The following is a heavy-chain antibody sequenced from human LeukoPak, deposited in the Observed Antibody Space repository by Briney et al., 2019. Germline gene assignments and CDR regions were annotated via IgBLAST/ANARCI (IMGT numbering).Heavy chain of an antibody. J-gene: IGHJ3*02. CDR2: INPNSGGT. V-gene: IGHV1-2*02. Sequence: GASVKVSCKASEYTFTDYYVHWVRQAPGQGLEWMGWINPNSGGTNYAQKFQGRVTMTRDTSISTAYMELSRLRSDDTAVYYCARGGGGYYYWGDAFDIWGQGTMVTVSS. CDR1: EYTFTDYY. CDR3: ARGGGGYYYWGDAFDI. D-gene: IGHD3-22*01.